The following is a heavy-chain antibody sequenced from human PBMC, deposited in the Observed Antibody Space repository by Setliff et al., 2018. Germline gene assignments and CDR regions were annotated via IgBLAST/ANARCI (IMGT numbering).Heavy chain of an antibody. D-gene: IGHD1-26*01. CDR1: GNSFTVFY. CDR3: ARSGSFGMRYWFDY. J-gene: IGHJ4*02. CDR2: ISPHSGDT. V-gene: IGHV1-2*02. Sequence: ASVKVSCKSSGNSFTVFYLHWVRQAPGQGLEWMGWISPHSGDTHYAQKFQSRVRMTRDTSTYAAYLELSVLTSDDTAMYYCARSGSFGMRYWFDYCGQGALVTVSS.